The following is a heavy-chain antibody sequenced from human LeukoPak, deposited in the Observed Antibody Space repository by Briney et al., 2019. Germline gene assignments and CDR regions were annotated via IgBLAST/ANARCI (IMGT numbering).Heavy chain of an antibody. CDR1: GDSISNFY. V-gene: IGHV4-4*07. CDR2: IYTSGST. Sequence: PSETLSLTCTVSGDSISNFYWSWIRQPAGKGLEWIGRIYTSGSTNYNPSLKSRVTMSVDTSKNQFSLKLSSVTAADTAVYYCARTTEGYCRGRSCYSYYYYMDVWGKGTTVTVSS. D-gene: IGHD2-15*01. J-gene: IGHJ6*03. CDR3: ARTTEGYCRGRSCYSYYYYMDV.